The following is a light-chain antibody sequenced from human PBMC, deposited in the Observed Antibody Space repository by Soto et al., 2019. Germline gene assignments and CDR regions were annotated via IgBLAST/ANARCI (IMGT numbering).Light chain of an antibody. J-gene: IGLJ2*01. CDR2: EGS. CDR3: CSDAGSSTFPGVV. CDR1: SSDVGSYNL. Sequence: QSALTQPASVSGSPGQSITISCTGTSSDVGSYNLVSWYQQHPGKAPKLMIYEGSKRPSGFSNRFSGSKSGNTASLTISGLQAEYEADYYWCSDAGSSTFPGVVFGGGTKLTVL. V-gene: IGLV2-23*03.